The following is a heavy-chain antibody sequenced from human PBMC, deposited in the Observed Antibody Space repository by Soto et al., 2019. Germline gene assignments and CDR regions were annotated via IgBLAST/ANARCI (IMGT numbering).Heavy chain of an antibody. V-gene: IGHV3-49*03. CDR2: IRSKAYGGTT. D-gene: IGHD2-2*01. Sequence: GGSLRLSCTASGFTFGDYAMSWFRQAPGKGLEWVGFIRSKAYGGTTEYAASVKGRFTISRDDSKSIAYLQMNSLKTEDTAVYYCTRWGDGYCSSTSCYSYYGMDVWGQGTTVTVSS. CDR3: TRWGDGYCSSTSCYSYYGMDV. J-gene: IGHJ6*02. CDR1: GFTFGDYA.